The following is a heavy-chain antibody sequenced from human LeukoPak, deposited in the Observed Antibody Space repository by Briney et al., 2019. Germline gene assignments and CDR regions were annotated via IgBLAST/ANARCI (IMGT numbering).Heavy chain of an antibody. V-gene: IGHV1-69*06. CDR1: GGTFSSYA. D-gene: IGHD1-26*01. Sequence: ASVKVSCKASGGTFSSYAISWVRQAPGQGLEWMGGIIPIFGTANYAQKFQGRVTITADKSTSTAYMELSSLRSEDTAVYYCASKGGVGATMNYFDYWGQGTLVTVSS. CDR3: ASKGGVGATMNYFDY. CDR2: IIPIFGTA. J-gene: IGHJ4*02.